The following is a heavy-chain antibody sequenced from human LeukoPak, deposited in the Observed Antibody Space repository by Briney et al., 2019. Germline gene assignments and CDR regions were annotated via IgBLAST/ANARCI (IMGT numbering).Heavy chain of an antibody. CDR3: ARDSIYDSSGYYYPYYFDY. V-gene: IGHV3-7*05. CDR2: IKQDGSEK. D-gene: IGHD3-22*01. Sequence: QPGGSLRLSCVASGFTFSSYWMNWVRQAPGKGLEWVANIKQDGSEKYYVDSVKGRFTISRDNAKNSLYLQMNSLRAEDTAVYYCARDSIYDSSGYYYPYYFDYWGQGTLVTVSS. CDR1: GFTFSSYW. J-gene: IGHJ4*02.